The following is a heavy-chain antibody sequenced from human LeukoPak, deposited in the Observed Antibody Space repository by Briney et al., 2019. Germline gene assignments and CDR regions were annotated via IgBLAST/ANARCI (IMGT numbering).Heavy chain of an antibody. J-gene: IGHJ4*02. CDR1: GFTFSTYC. V-gene: IGHV3-74*01. CDR2: INSDGSIT. D-gene: IGHD1-1*01. Sequence: GGSLRLSCAASGFTFSTYCTHWVRQAPGKSLVWFSRINSDGSITYYADSVKGRFTISRDNAKNTLYLQMNSLRAEDTAIYYCARETGRNKFDYGGQGTLVTVSS. CDR3: ARETGRNKFDY.